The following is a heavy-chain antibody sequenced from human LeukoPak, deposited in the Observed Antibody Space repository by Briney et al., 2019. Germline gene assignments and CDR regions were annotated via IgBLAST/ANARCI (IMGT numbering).Heavy chain of an antibody. CDR3: ARHLARITIFGVARGYFDY. V-gene: IGHV4-38-2*01. Sequence: SETLSLTCAVSGYSISSGYYWGWIRQPPGKGLEWIGSIYHSGSTYYSPSLKSRVTISVDTSKNQFSLKLSSVTAADTAVYYCARHLARITIFGVARGYFDYWGQGTLVTVSS. D-gene: IGHD3-3*01. CDR2: IYHSGST. J-gene: IGHJ4*02. CDR1: GYSISSGYY.